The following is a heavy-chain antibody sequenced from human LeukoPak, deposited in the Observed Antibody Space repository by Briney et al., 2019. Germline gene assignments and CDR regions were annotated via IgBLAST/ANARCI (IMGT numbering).Heavy chain of an antibody. V-gene: IGHV3-30*04. Sequence: PGGSLRLSCAASGFTFSSYAMHWVRQAPGKELEWVALISYDGSNTYYADSVKGRFTISRDNSRNTLYLQMSSLRAEDTALYYCARDHRATTPSTIFGGIDYWGQGTLVTVSS. CDR2: ISYDGSNT. CDR1: GFTFSSYA. CDR3: ARDHRATTPSTIFGGIDY. J-gene: IGHJ4*02. D-gene: IGHD3-3*01.